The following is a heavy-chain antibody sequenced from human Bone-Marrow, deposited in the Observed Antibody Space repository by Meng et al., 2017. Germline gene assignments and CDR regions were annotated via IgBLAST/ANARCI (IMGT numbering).Heavy chain of an antibody. J-gene: IGHJ6*02. CDR1: GYTLTELS. CDR3: ATGRAPYLIAARPVDYYYGMDV. Sequence: ASVKVSCKVSGYTLTELSMHWVRQAPGKGLEWMGGVDPEDGETIYAQKFQGRVTMTEDTSTDTAYMELSSLRSEDTAVYYCATGRAPYLIAARPVDYYYGMDVWGQGTTVTVSS. D-gene: IGHD6-6*01. CDR2: VDPEDGET. V-gene: IGHV1-24*01.